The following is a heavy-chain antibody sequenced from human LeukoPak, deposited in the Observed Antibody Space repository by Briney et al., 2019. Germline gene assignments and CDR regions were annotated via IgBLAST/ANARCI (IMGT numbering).Heavy chain of an antibody. D-gene: IGHD3-22*01. Sequence: GGSLRLSCEASGVTFSDYWMTWVRQAPGKGLEWVANIKYDGSEKYCVDSLKGRFTIARDNAKNSLYLEMNSLRAEDTAIYYCATARQWLGVSNWFDPWGQGTLVTVSS. V-gene: IGHV3-7*01. J-gene: IGHJ5*02. CDR1: GVTFSDYW. CDR3: ATARQWLGVSNWFDP. CDR2: IKYDGSEK.